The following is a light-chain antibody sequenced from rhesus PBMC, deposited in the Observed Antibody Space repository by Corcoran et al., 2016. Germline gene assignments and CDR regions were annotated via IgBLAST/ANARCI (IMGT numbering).Light chain of an antibody. J-gene: IGKJ2*01. CDR2: YAS. CDR3: QKYHDWPYS. Sequence: EIVMTQSPATLSLFPGERATLFCRASHSVGSTLAWYQQKPRQAPRLRRYYASSRANGIPDRFSGSGSVTEFTLTISSLHPEDFGVYNCQKYHDWPYSFGLGTKVEIK. CDR1: HSVGST. V-gene: IGKV3-42*02.